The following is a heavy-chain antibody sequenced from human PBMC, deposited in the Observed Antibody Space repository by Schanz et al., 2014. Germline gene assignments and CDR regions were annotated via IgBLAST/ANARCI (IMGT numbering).Heavy chain of an antibody. CDR1: GFNFSSHW. D-gene: IGHD1-26*01. CDR2: IRQDVRAK. V-gene: IGHV3-7*01. CDR3: ARGLIVGDGQHFYFSYGLDV. Sequence: DVQLGESGGGLAQPGGSLRLSCAASGFNFSSHWMTWVRQAPGRGLEWVANIRQDVRAKYYVDSVKGRFTISRDNIASSLFLQMNSLRAEDSAVYYCARGLIVGDGQHFYFSYGLDVWGQGTTVTVSS. J-gene: IGHJ6*02.